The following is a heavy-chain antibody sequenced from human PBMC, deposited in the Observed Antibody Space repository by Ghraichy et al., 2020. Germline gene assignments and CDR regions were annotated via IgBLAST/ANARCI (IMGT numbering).Heavy chain of an antibody. J-gene: IGHJ4*02. CDR2: INPNSGGA. Sequence: ASVKVSCKASGYTFPGYYMHWVRQAPGQGLEWMGRINPNSGGADYAQKFQGRVTMTRDTSISTAYMELSSLRSDDTAVYYCARGIVGALFYFDYWGQGTLVTVSS. CDR3: ARGIVGALFYFDY. CDR1: GYTFPGYY. V-gene: IGHV1-2*06. D-gene: IGHD1-26*01.